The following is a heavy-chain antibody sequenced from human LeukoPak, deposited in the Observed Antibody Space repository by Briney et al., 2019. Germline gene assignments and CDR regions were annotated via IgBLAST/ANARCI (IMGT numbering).Heavy chain of an antibody. J-gene: IGHJ4*01. CDR3: ARCRITMVRGVIISRFDY. CDR2: INHSGST. CDR1: GGSFSGYY. V-gene: IGHV4-34*01. Sequence: PSEPLSLTCAVYGGSFSGYYWSWIRQPPGKGLEWIGEINHSGSTNYNPSLKSRVTISVDTSKNQFSLKLSSVTAADTAVYYCARCRITMVRGVIISRFDYWGQGTLVTVSS. D-gene: IGHD3-10*01.